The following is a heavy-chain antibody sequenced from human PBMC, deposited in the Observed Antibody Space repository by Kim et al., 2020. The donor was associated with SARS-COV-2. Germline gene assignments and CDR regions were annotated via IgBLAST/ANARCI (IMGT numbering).Heavy chain of an antibody. CDR2: ISWNSGSI. Sequence: GGSLRLSCAASGFTFDDYAMHWVRQAPGKGLEWVSGISWNSGSIGYADSVKGLFTISRDNAKNSLYLQMNSLRAEDTALYYCAKSGELLSWLGAALDYWG. J-gene: IGHJ4*01. CDR3: AKSGELLSWLGAALDY. V-gene: IGHV3-9*01. CDR1: GFTFDDYA. D-gene: IGHD3-10*01.